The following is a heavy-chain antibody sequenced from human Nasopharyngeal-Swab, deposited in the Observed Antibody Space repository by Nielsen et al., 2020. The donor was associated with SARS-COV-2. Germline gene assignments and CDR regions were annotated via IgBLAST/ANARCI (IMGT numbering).Heavy chain of an antibody. D-gene: IGHD6-13*01. CDR1: GGSISSYY. CDR3: ARSPSSSWSTYYYGMDV. J-gene: IGHJ6*02. CDR2: IYYSGST. V-gene: IGHV4-39*01. Sequence: SETLSLTCTVSGGSISSYYWSWIRQPPGKGLEWIGSIYYSGSTYYNPSLKSRVTISVDTSKNQFSLKLSSVTAADTAIYYCARSPSSSWSTYYYGMDVWGQGTTVTVSS.